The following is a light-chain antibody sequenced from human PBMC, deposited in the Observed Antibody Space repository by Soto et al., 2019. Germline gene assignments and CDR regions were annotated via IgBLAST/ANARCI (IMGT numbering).Light chain of an antibody. V-gene: IGLV2-14*01. J-gene: IGLJ3*02. Sequence: QSALTQPASVSGSPGQSITISYTGTSSDVGGYNYVSWYQQHPAKAPKLMIYEVSNRPSGVSHRFSGSKSGNTASLTISGLEAEDEADYYSFSYTTSSNLVFGGGTKLTVL. CDR1: SSDVGGYNY. CDR2: EVS. CDR3: FSYTTSSNLV.